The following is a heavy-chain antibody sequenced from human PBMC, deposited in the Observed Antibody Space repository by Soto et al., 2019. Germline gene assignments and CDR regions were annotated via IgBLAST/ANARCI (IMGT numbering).Heavy chain of an antibody. V-gene: IGHV3-30*18. J-gene: IGHJ6*02. CDR3: AKARGGAARRLYYYYGMDV. CDR2: ISYDGSNK. CDR1: GFTFSSYG. D-gene: IGHD6-6*01. Sequence: GGSLRLSCAASGFTFSSYGMHWVRQAPGKGLEWVAVISYDGSNKYYADSVKGRFTISRDNSKNTLYLQMNSLRAEDTAVYYCAKARGGAARRLYYYYGMDVWGQGTTVTVSS.